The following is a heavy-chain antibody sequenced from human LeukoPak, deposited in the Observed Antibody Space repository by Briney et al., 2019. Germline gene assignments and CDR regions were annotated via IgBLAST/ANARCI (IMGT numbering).Heavy chain of an antibody. D-gene: IGHD5-24*01. CDR3: ARSGYNRFDY. Sequence: GRSLRLSCAASGFTFSSYGMHWVRQAPGKGLEWVAVISYDGSNKYYADSVKGRFTISRDNSKNTLYLQMNRLRAEDTAIYYCARSGYNRFDYWGQGTLVTVSS. CDR1: GFTFSSYG. J-gene: IGHJ4*02. CDR2: ISYDGSNK. V-gene: IGHV3-30*03.